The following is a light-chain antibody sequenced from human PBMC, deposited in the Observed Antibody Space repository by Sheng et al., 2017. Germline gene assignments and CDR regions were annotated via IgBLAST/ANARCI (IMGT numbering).Light chain of an antibody. CDR1: SSNIGAGYD. CDR3: QSFDVSLSDSRV. Sequence: QSVLTQPPSVSGAPGQRVSISCTGNSSNIGAGYDVHWYQHLPGTAPKLVIYGNNNRPSRGPVAGSLALSLAPQPPWPSLDSRLRMGVDYYCQSFDVSLSDSRVFGTGTKVSV. CDR2: GNN. J-gene: IGLJ1*01. V-gene: IGLV1-40*01.